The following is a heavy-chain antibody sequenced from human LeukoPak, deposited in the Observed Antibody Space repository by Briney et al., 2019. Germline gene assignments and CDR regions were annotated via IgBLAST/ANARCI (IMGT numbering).Heavy chain of an antibody. CDR3: AKELGSSIVARLSH. V-gene: IGHV3-23*01. Sequence: GGSLRLSCAASGFTFSTYAMSWVRQAPGKGLEWVSAISGSGGCTYYADSVKGRFTISRDNSKNTLDLQMNSQSAEDTAVYYCAKELGSSIVARLSHWGQGTLVSVSS. D-gene: IGHD6-6*01. J-gene: IGHJ4*02. CDR1: GFTFSTYA. CDR2: ISGSGGCT.